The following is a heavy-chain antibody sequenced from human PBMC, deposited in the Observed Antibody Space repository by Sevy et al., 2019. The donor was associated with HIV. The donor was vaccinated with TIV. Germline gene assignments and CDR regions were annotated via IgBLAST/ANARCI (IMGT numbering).Heavy chain of an antibody. CDR2: IIAISGTT. CDR3: ARDRDRGYFDP. D-gene: IGHD6-13*01. V-gene: IGHV1-69*13. Sequence: ASVKVSYKTSGGTFSGYSISWLRQAPGQGLEWMGGIIAISGTTNYLQRFQGRITITADVSTRTVYMELRSLRIEDTAIYFCARDRDRGYFDPWGQGTLVTVSS. J-gene: IGHJ5*02. CDR1: GGTFSGYS.